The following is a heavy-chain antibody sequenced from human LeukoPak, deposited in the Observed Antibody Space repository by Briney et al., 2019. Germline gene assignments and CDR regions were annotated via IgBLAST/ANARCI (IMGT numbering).Heavy chain of an antibody. D-gene: IGHD2/OR15-2a*01. V-gene: IGHV3-53*01. Sequence: PGGSLRLSCAASGFTVSSNYMSWVRQAPGKGLEWVSVIYSGGSTYYADSVKGRFTISRDNSKNTLYLQMNSLRAEDTAVYYCASAIGARYDAFDIWGQGTMVTVSS. J-gene: IGHJ3*02. CDR1: GFTVSSNY. CDR2: IYSGGST. CDR3: ASAIGARYDAFDI.